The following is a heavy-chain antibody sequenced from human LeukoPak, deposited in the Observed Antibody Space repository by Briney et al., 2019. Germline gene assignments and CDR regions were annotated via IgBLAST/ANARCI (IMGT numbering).Heavy chain of an antibody. CDR2: ISYDGSNK. J-gene: IGHJ4*02. CDR3: ASGGSGYDLDC. Sequence: GGSLRLSCAASGFTFSSYAMHWVRQAPGKGLEWVAVISYDGSNKYYADSVKGRFTISRDNSKNTLYLQMNSLRAEDTAVYYCASGGSGYDLDCWGQGTLVTVSS. V-gene: IGHV3-30*04. D-gene: IGHD5-12*01. CDR1: GFTFSSYA.